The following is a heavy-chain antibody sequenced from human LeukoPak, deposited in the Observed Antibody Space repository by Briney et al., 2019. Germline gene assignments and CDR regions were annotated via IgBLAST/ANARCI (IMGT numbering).Heavy chain of an antibody. CDR2: IGGSGGNT. Sequence: GGSLRLSCAASGFTFSSYTMNWVRQAPGKGLEWVSAIGGSGGNTYYADSVKGRFTISRDNSQSTLYLQMNSLRAEDTAVYYCAKGGSSWSRFDYWGQGTLVTVSS. CDR1: GFTFSSYT. CDR3: AKGGSSWSRFDY. J-gene: IGHJ4*02. V-gene: IGHV3-23*01. D-gene: IGHD6-13*01.